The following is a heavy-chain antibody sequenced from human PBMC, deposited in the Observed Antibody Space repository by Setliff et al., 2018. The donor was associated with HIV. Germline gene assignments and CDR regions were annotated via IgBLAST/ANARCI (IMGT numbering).Heavy chain of an antibody. CDR1: GYIFSAYY. Sequence: EASVKVSCKTSGYIFSAYYVHWLRRAPGQGLEWMGWINYNNGDTKYAEKFQGRVTMTRDTSISTLYMDLNRLTSDDTAVYYCALANIVSTARWNHWGRGTLVTVSS. D-gene: IGHD1-1*01. J-gene: IGHJ4*02. CDR2: INYNNGDT. V-gene: IGHV1-2*02. CDR3: ALANIVSTARWNH.